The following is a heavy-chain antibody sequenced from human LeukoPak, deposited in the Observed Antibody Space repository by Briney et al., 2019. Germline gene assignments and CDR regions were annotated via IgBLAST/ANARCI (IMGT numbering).Heavy chain of an antibody. V-gene: IGHV3-7*01. CDR1: GFTFSSYW. CDR3: ARLYCSTISCLCFDY. Sequence: GGSLRLSCAASGFTFSSYWMSWVRQAPGKGLEWVANIKQDGGEKYSVDSVKGQFTISRDNAKNSLYLQMNSLRGEDTAVYYCARLYCSTISCLCFDYWGQGTLVTVSS. CDR2: IKQDGGEK. J-gene: IGHJ4*02. D-gene: IGHD2-2*01.